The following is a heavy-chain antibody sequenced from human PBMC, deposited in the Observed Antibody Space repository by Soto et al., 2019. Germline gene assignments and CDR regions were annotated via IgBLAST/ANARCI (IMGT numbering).Heavy chain of an antibody. D-gene: IGHD1-7*01. CDR1: GGTFSIYA. CDR2: IIPIFGTA. CDR3: ATPRSPNSRDACDS. J-gene: IGHJ3*01. Sequence: SVKVSCKASGGTFSIYAISGVRQSRLQGLEWMGGIIPIFGTANYAQKFQGRVTITADESTSTAYMELNSLRSDDTAVYYCATPRSPNSRDACDSWGQGTMVTVSS. V-gene: IGHV1-69*13.